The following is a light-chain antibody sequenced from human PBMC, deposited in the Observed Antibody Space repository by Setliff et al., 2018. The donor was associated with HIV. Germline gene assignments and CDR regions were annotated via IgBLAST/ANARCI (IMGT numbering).Light chain of an antibody. CDR3: SSYTRGATYV. J-gene: IGLJ1*01. CDR1: SSDVGTYNR. CDR2: EVS. Sequence: SALTQPPSVSGSPGQSVTNSCTGTSSDVGTYNRVSWYQQPPGTAPKLMIYEVSNRPSGVPDRFSGSKSGNTASLTISGLQAEDAADYYCSSYTRGATYVFGSGTKVTVL. V-gene: IGLV2-18*02.